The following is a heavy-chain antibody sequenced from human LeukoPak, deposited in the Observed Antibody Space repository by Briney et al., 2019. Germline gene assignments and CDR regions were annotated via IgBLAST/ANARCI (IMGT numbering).Heavy chain of an antibody. J-gene: IGHJ4*02. CDR3: ARADCGGDCYPFDY. CDR2: ISSSGSTI. Sequence: GGSLRLSCAASGFTFSDYYMSWIRQTPGKGLEWVSYISSSGSTIYYADSVKGRFTISRDNAKNSLYLQMNSLRAEDTAVYYCARADCGGDCYPFDYWGQGTLVTVSS. CDR1: GFTFSDYY. D-gene: IGHD2-21*02. V-gene: IGHV3-11*01.